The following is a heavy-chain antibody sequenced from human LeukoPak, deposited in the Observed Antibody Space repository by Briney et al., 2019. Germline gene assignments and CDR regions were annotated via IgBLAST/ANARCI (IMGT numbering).Heavy chain of an antibody. V-gene: IGHV3-53*01. CDR2: IYSGGLT. D-gene: IGHD5-12*01. CDR1: GFTVSTNY. CDR3: ARWGYESAFDI. Sequence: PGGSLRLFCAASGFTVSTNYMSWVRQAPGKGLEWVSVIYSGGLTYYADSVKGRFTISRDNLKNTLYLQMNSLRAEDTAVYYCARWGYESAFDIWGQGTMVTVSS. J-gene: IGHJ3*02.